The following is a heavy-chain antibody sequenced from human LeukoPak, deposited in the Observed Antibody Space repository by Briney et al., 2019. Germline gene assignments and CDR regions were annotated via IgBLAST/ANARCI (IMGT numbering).Heavy chain of an antibody. CDR2: IYTSGST. V-gene: IGHV4-4*07. Sequence: SETLSLTCTASGGSISSYYWSWIRQPAGKGLEWIGRIYTSGSTNYNPSLKSRVTMSVDTSKNQFSLKLSSVTAADTAVYYCARVKGGSSSTYYYYMDVWGKGTTVTVSS. D-gene: IGHD6-6*01. CDR1: GGSISSYY. CDR3: ARVKGGSSSTYYYYMDV. J-gene: IGHJ6*03.